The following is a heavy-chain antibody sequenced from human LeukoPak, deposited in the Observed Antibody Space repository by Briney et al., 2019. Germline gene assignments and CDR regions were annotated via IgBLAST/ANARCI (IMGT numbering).Heavy chain of an antibody. J-gene: IGHJ6*03. CDR1: GGTFSSYA. Sequence: ASVKVSCKASGGTFSSYAISWVRQAPGQGLEWMGGIIPIFGTANYAQKFQGRVTITADESTSTAYMELSSLRSEDTAVYYRASYIFRGVQGVKNYYMDVWGKGTTVTVSS. CDR3: ASYIFRGVQGVKNYYMDV. D-gene: IGHD3-10*01. V-gene: IGHV1-69*13. CDR2: IIPIFGTA.